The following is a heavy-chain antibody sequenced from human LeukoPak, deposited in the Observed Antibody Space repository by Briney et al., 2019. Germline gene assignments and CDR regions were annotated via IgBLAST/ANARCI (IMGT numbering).Heavy chain of an antibody. V-gene: IGHV4-59*01. CDR1: GGSIGSYY. Sequence: SSETLSLTCTVSGGSIGSYYWSWIRQPPGRGLEWIGYIYYSGSTNYNPSLKSRVTISVDTSKDQFSLKLSSVTAADTAVYYCASVQLERRSSWFDPWGQGTLVTVSS. CDR3: ASVQLERRSSWFDP. D-gene: IGHD1-1*01. J-gene: IGHJ5*02. CDR2: IYYSGST.